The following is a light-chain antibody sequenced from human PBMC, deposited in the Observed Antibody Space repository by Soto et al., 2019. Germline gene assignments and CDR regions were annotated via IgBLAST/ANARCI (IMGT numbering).Light chain of an antibody. CDR1: QTIDSW. Sequence: EIQMTQPTSTLSGSVADRVTITCRASQTIDSWLAWYQQRPGKPPNLLIYKASTLASGVPSRFSGSGSGTEFTLTINSLQPDDFATYYCQQYHIYSGTFGQGTKVDI. J-gene: IGKJ1*01. CDR3: QQYHIYSGT. V-gene: IGKV1-5*03. CDR2: KAS.